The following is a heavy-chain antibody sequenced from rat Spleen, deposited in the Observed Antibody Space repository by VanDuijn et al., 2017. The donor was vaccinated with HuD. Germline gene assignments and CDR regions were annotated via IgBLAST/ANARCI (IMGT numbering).Heavy chain of an antibody. V-gene: IGHV5S13*01. D-gene: IGHD2-2*01. CDR3: ARAGYLRDWYFDF. CDR1: GFTFSDYG. CDR2: VSTGGGNT. Sequence: EVQLVESGGGLVQPGRSLKLSCAASGFTFSDYGMAWVRQVPKKGLEWVAYVSTGGGNTYYRDSVKGGFTISRDNAKNTQYLQMDSLRSEDTATYYCARAGYLRDWYFDFWGPGTMVTVSS. J-gene: IGHJ1*01.